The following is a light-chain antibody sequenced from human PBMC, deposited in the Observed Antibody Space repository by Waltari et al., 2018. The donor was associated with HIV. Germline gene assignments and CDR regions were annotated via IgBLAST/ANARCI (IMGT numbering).Light chain of an antibody. J-gene: IGLJ2*01. V-gene: IGLV3-1*01. CDR3: QAWDSSSAVV. Sequence: SYELTQPPSVSVSPGQTASITCSGDNLGATYASWYQQKPGQSPLLVIYQNSKRPSGIPERFSGSNSGDTATLTISGTQAVDEADYYCQAWDSSSAVVFGGGTKLTVL. CDR2: QNS. CDR1: NLGATY.